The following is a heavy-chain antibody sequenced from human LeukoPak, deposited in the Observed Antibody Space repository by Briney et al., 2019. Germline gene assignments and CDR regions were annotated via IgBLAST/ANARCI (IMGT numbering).Heavy chain of an antibody. Sequence: PGGSLGLSCAASGFTFTNFWMTWIRQAPGKGLEWVANIKQDGSARNHVDSVKGRFTISRDNAKNSVFLEMNSLRDEDTAVYYCARDDPWGYYDSWGQGTLVTVSS. J-gene: IGHJ4*02. CDR3: ARDDPWGYYDS. CDR2: IKQDGSAR. D-gene: IGHD7-27*01. CDR1: GFTFTNFW. V-gene: IGHV3-7*01.